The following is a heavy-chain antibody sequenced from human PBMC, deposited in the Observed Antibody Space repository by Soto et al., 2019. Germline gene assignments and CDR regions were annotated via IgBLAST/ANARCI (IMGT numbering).Heavy chain of an antibody. D-gene: IGHD1-26*01. CDR2: IYWDDDK. Sequence: QITLKESGPTLVKPTQTLTLTCIFSGFSLSTNGVGVGWIRQPPGKALEWLALIYWDDDKRYSPSLNSRLAITKDTSKNRVVLTMTNMDPVDTATYYCARHYSGSYFSYWGQGTLVTVSS. V-gene: IGHV2-5*02. CDR1: GFSLSTNGVG. J-gene: IGHJ4*02. CDR3: ARHYSGSYFSY.